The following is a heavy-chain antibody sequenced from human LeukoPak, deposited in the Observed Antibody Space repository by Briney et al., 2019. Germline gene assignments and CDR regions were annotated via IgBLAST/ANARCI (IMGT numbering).Heavy chain of an antibody. Sequence: GGSLRLSCAASGLTFTKAWMTWVRQAPGKGLEWVAVIWYDGSNKYYADSVKGRFTISRDNSKNTLYLQMNSLRAEDTAVYYCARDRRDGSKSTYFDYWGQGTLVTVSS. CDR1: GLTFTKAW. V-gene: IGHV3-33*07. CDR3: ARDRRDGSKSTYFDY. D-gene: IGHD5-24*01. CDR2: IWYDGSNK. J-gene: IGHJ4*02.